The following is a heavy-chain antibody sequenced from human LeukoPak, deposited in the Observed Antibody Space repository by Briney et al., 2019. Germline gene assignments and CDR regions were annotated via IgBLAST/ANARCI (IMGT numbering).Heavy chain of an antibody. D-gene: IGHD1-26*01. CDR2: ISSSSSTI. J-gene: IGHJ4*02. CDR3: ARDSIMGATDFDY. CDR1: GFTFSSYS. V-gene: IGHV3-48*04. Sequence: TGGSLRLSCAASGFTFSSYSMNWVRQAPGKGLEWVSYISSSSSTIYYADSVKGRFTISRDNAKNSLYLQMNSLRAEDTAVYYCARDSIMGATDFDYWGQGTLVTVSS.